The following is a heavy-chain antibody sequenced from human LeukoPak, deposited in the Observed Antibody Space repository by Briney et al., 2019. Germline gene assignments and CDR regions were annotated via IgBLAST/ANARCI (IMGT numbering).Heavy chain of an antibody. Sequence: PGGSLRLSCAASGFTFSTSAMNWVRQVPGKGLEWVSSIDYDSSHIYYAASVRGRFTISRDNARDSVYLQMDSLRVEDTAVYYCTRDPLRYLRVRHYDYWGQGTRVAVSS. J-gene: IGHJ4*02. CDR3: TRDPLRYLRVRHYDY. D-gene: IGHD3-9*01. V-gene: IGHV3-21*01. CDR1: GFTFSTSA. CDR2: IDYDSSHI.